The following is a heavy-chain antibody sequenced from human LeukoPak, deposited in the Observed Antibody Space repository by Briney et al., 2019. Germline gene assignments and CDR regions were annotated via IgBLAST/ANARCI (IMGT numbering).Heavy chain of an antibody. Sequence: ASVKVSCKASGYTFTSYGISWVRQATGQGLEWMGWISAYNGNTNYAQKLQGRVTMTTDTSTSTAYMELRSLRSDDTAVYYCARSHKLEPALEHWGQGTLVTVSS. D-gene: IGHD1-1*01. V-gene: IGHV1-18*01. J-gene: IGHJ1*01. CDR2: ISAYNGNT. CDR1: GYTFTSYG. CDR3: ARSHKLEPALEH.